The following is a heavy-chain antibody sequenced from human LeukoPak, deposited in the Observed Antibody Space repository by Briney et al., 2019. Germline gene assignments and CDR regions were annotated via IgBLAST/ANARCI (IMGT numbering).Heavy chain of an antibody. D-gene: IGHD3-22*01. V-gene: IGHV3-66*01. Sequence: PGGSLRLSCVVSGFTVSSNYMSWVRQAPGKGLEWVSVIYSGGSTYYADSVKGRFTISRDNSKITLYLQMNSLRAEDTAVYYCYSMLVVGIRVINDYWAREPWSPSPQ. CDR2: IYSGGST. J-gene: IGHJ4*02. CDR1: GFTVSSNY. CDR3: YSMLVVGIRVINDY.